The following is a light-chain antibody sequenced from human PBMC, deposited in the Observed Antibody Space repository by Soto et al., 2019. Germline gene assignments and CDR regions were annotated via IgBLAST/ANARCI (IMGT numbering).Light chain of an antibody. Sequence: EIVLTQSPGTLSLSAGERATLSCRASQSVSSSYVAWHQQTPGQAPRLLSYGASSRATGSPDRFSGSGSGSDFTLTISRLEPDDFAEYYCQHYGSSPGTFGQGTKVEVK. CDR2: GAS. CDR3: QHYGSSPGT. J-gene: IGKJ1*01. CDR1: QSVSSSY. V-gene: IGKV3-20*01.